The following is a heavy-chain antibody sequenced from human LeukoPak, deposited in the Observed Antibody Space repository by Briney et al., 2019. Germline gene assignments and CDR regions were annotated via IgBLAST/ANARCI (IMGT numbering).Heavy chain of an antibody. Sequence: PSETLSLTCTVSGGSISSYYWSWIRQPPGKGLEWIGCIDHSGSTYYNPSLKSRVTISVDTSKNQISLKLNSVTAADAAVFYCARDGGSAFDVWGQGTMVTVSS. CDR3: ARDGGSAFDV. D-gene: IGHD3-16*01. CDR2: IDHSGST. J-gene: IGHJ3*01. CDR1: GGSISSYY. V-gene: IGHV4-59*12.